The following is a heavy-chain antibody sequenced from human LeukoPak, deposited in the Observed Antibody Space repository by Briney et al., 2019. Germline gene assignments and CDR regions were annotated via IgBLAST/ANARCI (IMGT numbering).Heavy chain of an antibody. V-gene: IGHV4-38-2*02. CDR1: GFTFNGYW. CDR3: ARDNSGYGYY. D-gene: IGHD5-12*01. Sequence: PGGSLRLSCAASGFTFNGYWMSWVRQAPGKGLEWIGSIYHSGSTYYNPSLKSRVTISVDTSKNQFSLKLSSVTAADTAVYYCARDNSGYGYYWGQGTLVTVSS. CDR2: IYHSGST. J-gene: IGHJ4*02.